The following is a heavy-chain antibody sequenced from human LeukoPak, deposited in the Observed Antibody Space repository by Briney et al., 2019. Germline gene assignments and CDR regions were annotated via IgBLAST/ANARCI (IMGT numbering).Heavy chain of an antibody. CDR3: ARDQVYSSSLGY. CDR1: GYTFTGYY. J-gene: IGHJ4*02. V-gene: IGHV1-2*02. CDR2: INPNSGGT. Sequence: ASVKVSCKASGYTFTGYYMHWVRQAPGQGLEWMGWINPNSGGTSYAQKFQGRVTMTRDTSTSTVYMELSSLRSEDTAVYYCARDQVYSSSLGYWGQGTLVTVSS. D-gene: IGHD6-13*01.